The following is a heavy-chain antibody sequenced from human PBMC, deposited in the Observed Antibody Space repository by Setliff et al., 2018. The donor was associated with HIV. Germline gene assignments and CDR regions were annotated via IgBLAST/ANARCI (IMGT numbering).Heavy chain of an antibody. J-gene: IGHJ4*02. CDR1: GYTFSDYY. CDR2: MNPNSGRA. V-gene: IGHV1-2*02. CDR3: ARGRLSWSPDF. Sequence: ASVKVSCKASGYTFSDYYLHWVRQAPGQGLEWLGWMNPNSGRAGSAQMFQGRLTMTRDTSTSTAYMELSSLTSDDTAIYYCARGRLSWSPDFWGQGTLVTVSS.